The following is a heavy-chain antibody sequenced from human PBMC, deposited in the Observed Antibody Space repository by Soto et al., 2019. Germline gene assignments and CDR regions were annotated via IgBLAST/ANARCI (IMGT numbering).Heavy chain of an antibody. Sequence: WGSLRLSCAASGFTFNNHAMSWVRQAPGKGLEWVSGISASGGLIYYAESVKGRFNMSRDNSKNTLYLQMNSLRAEDTAVYFCAKRQGIGSAAKNFDFWGQGALVTVSS. V-gene: IGHV3-23*01. D-gene: IGHD6-13*01. CDR2: ISASGGLI. CDR3: AKRQGIGSAAKNFDF. CDR1: GFTFNNHA. J-gene: IGHJ4*02.